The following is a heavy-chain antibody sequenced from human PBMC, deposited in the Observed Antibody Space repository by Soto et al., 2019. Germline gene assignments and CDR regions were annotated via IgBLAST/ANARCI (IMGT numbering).Heavy chain of an antibody. V-gene: IGHV1-69*01. CDR3: ASAARGASLRPEFDY. CDR1: GGTFSSYA. Sequence: QVQLVQSGAEVKKPGSSVKVSCKASGGTFSSYALSWVRQAPGLGLEWMGGIIPSFGTANYEQTFQGRVTITADESTSTAYMERSSLRSEDTAVYYCASAARGASLRPEFDYWGQGTLVTVSS. J-gene: IGHJ4*02. D-gene: IGHD6-6*01. CDR2: IIPSFGTA.